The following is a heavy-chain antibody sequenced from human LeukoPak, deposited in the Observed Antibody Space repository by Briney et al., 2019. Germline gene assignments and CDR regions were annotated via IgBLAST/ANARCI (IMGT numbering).Heavy chain of an antibody. V-gene: IGHV1-18*01. CDR3: AREKGRGTMVRGSNPSSCWFDP. Sequence: GASVKVSCKASGYTFTSYGISWVRQAPGQGLEWMGWISAYNGNTNYAQKLQGRVTMTTGTSTSTAYMELRSLRSDDTAVYYCAREKGRGTMVRGSNPSSCWFDPWGQGTLVTVSS. CDR2: ISAYNGNT. CDR1: GYTFTSYG. D-gene: IGHD3-10*01. J-gene: IGHJ5*02.